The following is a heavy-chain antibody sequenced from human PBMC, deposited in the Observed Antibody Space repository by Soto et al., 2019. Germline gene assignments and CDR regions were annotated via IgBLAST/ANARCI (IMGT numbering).Heavy chain of an antibody. V-gene: IGHV3-72*01. CDR3: SRQVGATTDY. Sequence: EVQLVESGGGLVQPGGSLRLSCAASGFSVSDHYMDWVRQAPGKGLEWVGRIRNKANSDTTEYAASVKGRFIILRDDSKNSLYLQMNSLKTEDTAVYYCSRQVGATTDYWGQGTLVSVTS. CDR2: IRNKANSDTT. J-gene: IGHJ4*02. D-gene: IGHD1-26*01. CDR1: GFSVSDHY.